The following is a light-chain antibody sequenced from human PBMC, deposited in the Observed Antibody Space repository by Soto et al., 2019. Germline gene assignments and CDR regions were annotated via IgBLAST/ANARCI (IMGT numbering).Light chain of an antibody. CDR2: GAS. CDR3: QQYGCSPQT. CDR1: QSVSSSY. V-gene: IGKV3-20*01. Sequence: DIVMTQSPGTLSLSPGERATLSCRASQSVSSSYLAWYQQKPGQAPRLLIYGASSRATGIPDRFSGCGSGTDFTLTIRRLEPEDCAVYFCQQYGCSPQTFGQGTKVEIK. J-gene: IGKJ1*01.